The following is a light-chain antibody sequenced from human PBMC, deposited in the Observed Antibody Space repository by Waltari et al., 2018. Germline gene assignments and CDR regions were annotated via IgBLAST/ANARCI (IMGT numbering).Light chain of an antibody. V-gene: IGLV1-47*01. Sequence: QSVLTQPPSASGTPGQKVTIACSGGRSNIGRNYVHWYQHFPGSAPKLLFYRDNQRHSGVPARFSVSKSGTSASLAITDLRPEDEADYYCASWDFSLTVWVFGGGSRLTVL. CDR3: ASWDFSLTVWV. CDR2: RDN. CDR1: RSNIGRNY. J-gene: IGLJ3*02.